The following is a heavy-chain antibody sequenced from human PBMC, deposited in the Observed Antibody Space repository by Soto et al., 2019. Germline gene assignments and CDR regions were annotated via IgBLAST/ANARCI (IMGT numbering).Heavy chain of an antibody. D-gene: IGHD3-10*01. CDR2: TRNKANRYTT. CDR3: VRTSHYGSGTWNFDF. J-gene: IGHJ4*02. Sequence: EVQLVESGGGLVQPGGSLRLSCAGSGFTLSDNYMDWVRQAPGKGLEWVGRTRNKANRYTTEYAASVKGRFTVSRDESMTSLHLQMHSLKTEDTAVYYCVRTSHYGSGTWNFDFWGQGTVVTVSS. CDR1: GFTLSDNY. V-gene: IGHV3-72*01.